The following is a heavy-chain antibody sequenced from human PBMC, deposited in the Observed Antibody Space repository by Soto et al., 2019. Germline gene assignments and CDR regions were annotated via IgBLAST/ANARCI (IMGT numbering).Heavy chain of an antibody. V-gene: IGHV3-7*01. CDR1: GFTLSHYW. Sequence: GGSLRLSCAASGFTLSHYWMGWVRQAPEKGLEWVANIKQDESEKYYVDSVKGRFTMSRDNTKNSLYLQMNSLRAEDTAVYYCARLEWAVASWSFDSWGRGTLVTVSS. J-gene: IGHJ4*02. D-gene: IGHD2-15*01. CDR2: IKQDESEK. CDR3: ARLEWAVASWSFDS.